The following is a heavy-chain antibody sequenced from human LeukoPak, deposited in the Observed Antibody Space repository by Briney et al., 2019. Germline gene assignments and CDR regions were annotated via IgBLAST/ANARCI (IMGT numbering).Heavy chain of an antibody. CDR3: ARIVSGDSSGYYYRDDAFDI. Sequence: ASVKVSCKASGYTFTGYYMHWVRQAPGQGLEWMGWINPNSGGTNYAQKFQGRVTMTRDTSISTAYTELSSLRSEDTAVYYCARIVSGDSSGYYYRDDAFDIWGQGTMVTVSS. CDR2: INPNSGGT. J-gene: IGHJ3*02. CDR1: GYTFTGYY. V-gene: IGHV1-2*02. D-gene: IGHD3-22*01.